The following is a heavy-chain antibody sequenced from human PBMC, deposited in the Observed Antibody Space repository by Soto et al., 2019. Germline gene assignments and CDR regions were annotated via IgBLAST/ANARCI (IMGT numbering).Heavy chain of an antibody. J-gene: IGHJ6*02. Sequence: SENLSLTCTVSGGSISSYYWSWIRQPPGKGLEWIGYIYYSGSTNYNPSLKSRVTISVDTSKNQFSLKLSSVTAADTAVYYCAREVGATTGGPGAYYYYYGMDVWGQGTTVTVSS. CDR1: GGSISSYY. D-gene: IGHD1-26*01. CDR2: IYYSGST. CDR3: AREVGATTGGPGAYYYYYGMDV. V-gene: IGHV4-59*01.